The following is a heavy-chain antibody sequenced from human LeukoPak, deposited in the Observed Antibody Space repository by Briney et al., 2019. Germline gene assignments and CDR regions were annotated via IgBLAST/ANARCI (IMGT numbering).Heavy chain of an antibody. V-gene: IGHV4-31*03. Sequence: SETLSLTCTVPGGSISSGGYYWSWIRQHPGKGLEWIGYIYYSGSTYYNPSLKSRVTISVDTSKNQFSLKLSSVTAADTAVYYCASAMVRGVIPTKFDYWGQGTLVTVSS. CDR1: GGSISSGGYY. J-gene: IGHJ4*02. CDR2: IYYSGST. CDR3: ASAMVRGVIPTKFDY. D-gene: IGHD3-10*01.